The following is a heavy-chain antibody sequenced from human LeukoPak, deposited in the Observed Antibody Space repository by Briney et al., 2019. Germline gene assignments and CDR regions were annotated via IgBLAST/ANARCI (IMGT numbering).Heavy chain of an antibody. V-gene: IGHV4-59*01. CDR1: GGSISSYY. CDR3: ARVGHGSSPTFDY. CDR2: IYYSGST. D-gene: IGHD6-13*01. J-gene: IGHJ4*02. Sequence: SETLSLTCTVSGGSISSYYWSWIRQPPGKGLEWIGYIYYSGSTNYNPSLKSRVTISVDTPKNQFFLKLSSVTAADTAVYYCARVGHGSSPTFDYWGQGTLVTVSS.